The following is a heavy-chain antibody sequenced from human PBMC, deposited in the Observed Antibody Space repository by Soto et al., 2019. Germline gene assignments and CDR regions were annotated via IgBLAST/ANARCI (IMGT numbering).Heavy chain of an antibody. CDR1: GGSISSYY. D-gene: IGHD3-16*01. CDR3: ARVSYHYVWGSSTGMDV. V-gene: IGHV4-59*01. CDR2: IYYSGST. J-gene: IGHJ6*02. Sequence: SETLSLTCTVSGGSISSYYWSWIRQPPGKGLEWIGYIYYSGSTNYNPSLKSRVTISVDTSKNQFSLKMSSVTAADTAVYYCARVSYHYVWGSSTGMDVWGQGTTVTVSS.